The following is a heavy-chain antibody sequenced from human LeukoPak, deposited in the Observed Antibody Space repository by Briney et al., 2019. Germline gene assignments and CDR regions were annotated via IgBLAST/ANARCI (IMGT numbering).Heavy chain of an antibody. J-gene: IGHJ4*02. V-gene: IGHV4-59*01. CDR1: GGSINNYY. D-gene: IGHD5-24*01. CDR3: TRDRRDGYNYFDV. CDR2: ISYSGST. Sequence: PSETLSFTCTVSGGSINNYYWSWIRQPPGKGLEWIGYISYSGSTDYNPSLKSRVTMSVDTSKNQFSLKLKSVTPADTAIYYCTRDRRDGYNYFDVLGQGTLVTVSS.